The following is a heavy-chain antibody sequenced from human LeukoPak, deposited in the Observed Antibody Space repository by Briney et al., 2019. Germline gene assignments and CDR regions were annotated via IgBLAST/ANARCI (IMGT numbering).Heavy chain of an antibody. Sequence: GGSLRLSCAASGFTLSSNWLSWVRQAPGKGLEWVANIMQDGSEKYYVDSVKGRFTISRDNAKNSLYLQMNSLRDEDTAVYYCARLIRGGYEYFDYWGQGTLVTVSS. D-gene: IGHD5-12*01. V-gene: IGHV3-7*01. CDR2: IMQDGSEK. J-gene: IGHJ4*02. CDR1: GFTLSSNW. CDR3: ARLIRGGYEYFDY.